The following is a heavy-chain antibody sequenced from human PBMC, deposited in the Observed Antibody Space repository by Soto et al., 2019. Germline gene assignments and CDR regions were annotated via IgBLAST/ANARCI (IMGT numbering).Heavy chain of an antibody. CDR1: GFSLSGSF. J-gene: IGHJ4*02. CDR3: AGLMDTLFERFDY. CDR2: IASRAHNYAT. V-gene: IGHV3-73*02. D-gene: IGHD5-18*01. Sequence: EVELVESGGGLVQPGGSLKLSCAASGFSLSGSFIHWVHQASGKGPEWVGRIASRAHNYATAYGTSVQGRFTVSRDDSLNTASLQMNALKTEDTAVYFCAGLMDTLFERFDYWGRGILVTVSA.